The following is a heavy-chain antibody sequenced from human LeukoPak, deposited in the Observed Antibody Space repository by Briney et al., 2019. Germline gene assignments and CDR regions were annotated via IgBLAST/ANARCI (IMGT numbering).Heavy chain of an antibody. V-gene: IGHV3-23*01. CDR3: AKGRSGVVVAALNY. D-gene: IGHD2-15*01. J-gene: IGHJ4*02. CDR1: GFTYSSYA. CDR2: ISGSGDST. Sequence: GASLSLSCAASGFTYSSYAMSWVRHAPGKGVVWVSTISGSGDSTYYADSVKGRFTISRDNSKNTLYLQMNSLRADDTAVYYCAKGRSGVVVAALNYWGQGTPVTVSS.